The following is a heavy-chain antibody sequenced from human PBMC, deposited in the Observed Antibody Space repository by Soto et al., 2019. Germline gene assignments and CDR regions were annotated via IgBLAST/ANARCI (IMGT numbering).Heavy chain of an antibody. Sequence: SETLSLSFTVSRGSISGDTYYWRWIRQPPGRGLEWLGRIYYTGTTYYTPSLKSRVAISVATSKNHFSLKLSSVTDADTAVYYCARQWPFGVVIILNWFDPWVQRTLVTASS. CDR3: ARQWPFGVVIILNWFDP. D-gene: IGHD3-3*01. CDR1: RGSISGDTYY. V-gene: IGHV4-39*01. J-gene: IGHJ5*02. CDR2: IYYTGTT.